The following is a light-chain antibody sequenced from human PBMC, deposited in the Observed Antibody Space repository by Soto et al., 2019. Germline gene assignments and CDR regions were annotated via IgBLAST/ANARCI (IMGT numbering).Light chain of an antibody. Sequence: DIQMTQSPSSPSASVGDRVAITCQASQDISNFLNWYQQKPGKAPKLLTYDASDLETGVPSRFSGSGSGTDFTFTISNLQPEDFATYYCQQYDSLPFTFGPGTKVDFK. CDR3: QQYDSLPFT. V-gene: IGKV1-33*01. CDR2: DAS. CDR1: QDISNF. J-gene: IGKJ3*01.